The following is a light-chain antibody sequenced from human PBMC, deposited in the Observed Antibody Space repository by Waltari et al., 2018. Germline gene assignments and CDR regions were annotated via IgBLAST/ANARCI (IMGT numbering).Light chain of an antibody. CDR1: SSNIGSNY. CDR2: RNK. CDR3: AAWDDSRSGWV. V-gene: IGLV1-47*01. Sequence: QSVLTQPPSASGTPGQRVTISCSGSSSNIGSNYVYWYQQLPGTAPKLLIYRNKQRPSGFPDRFSGSKSGTSASLAISGLRSEDEADYYCAAWDDSRSGWVFGGGTKLTVL. J-gene: IGLJ3*02.